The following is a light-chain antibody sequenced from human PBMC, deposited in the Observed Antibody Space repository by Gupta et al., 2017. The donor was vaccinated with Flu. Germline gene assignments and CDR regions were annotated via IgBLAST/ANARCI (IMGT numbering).Light chain of an antibody. CDR2: EVS. CDR1: SSDGSGHNY. CDR3: SSYAGSNNFPL. V-gene: IGLV2-8*01. Sequence: QSALTQPPSASGSPGQSVTISCTGTSSDGSGHNYVSWYQQLPGKAPKLMIYEVSKRPSGGPDRFSGSKSGDTASLTVAGLQTEDEADYYCSSYAGSNNFPLFGGGTKLTVL. J-gene: IGLJ2*01.